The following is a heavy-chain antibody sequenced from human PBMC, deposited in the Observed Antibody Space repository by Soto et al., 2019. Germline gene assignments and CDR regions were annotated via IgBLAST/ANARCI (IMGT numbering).Heavy chain of an antibody. D-gene: IGHD3-10*01. Sequence: PSETLSLTCTVSGGSISSGGYYWSWIRQHPGKGLEWIGYIYYSGSTYYNPSLKSRVTISVDTSKNQFSLKLSSVTAADTAVYYCARLYGSGSYYNYYFDYWGQGTLVTVSS. J-gene: IGHJ4*02. CDR2: IYYSGST. CDR3: ARLYGSGSYYNYYFDY. CDR1: GGSISSGGYY. V-gene: IGHV4-31*03.